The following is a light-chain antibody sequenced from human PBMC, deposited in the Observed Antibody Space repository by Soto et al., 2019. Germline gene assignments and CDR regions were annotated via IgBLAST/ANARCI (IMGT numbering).Light chain of an antibody. V-gene: IGLV2-14*01. J-gene: IGLJ1*01. Sequence: QSALTQPASVSGSPGQSITISCTGTSSDVGGYNYVSWYQQHPGKAPKLMIYEVSNRPSGVSNRFSGSKSGNTASLTISGLQAEDEAEYYCSSYAGSNIYVFGGGTKVTVL. CDR1: SSDVGGYNY. CDR3: SSYAGSNIYV. CDR2: EVS.